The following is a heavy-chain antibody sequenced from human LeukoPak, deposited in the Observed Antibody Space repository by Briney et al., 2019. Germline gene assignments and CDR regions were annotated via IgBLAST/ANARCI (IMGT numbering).Heavy chain of an antibody. J-gene: IGHJ3*02. D-gene: IGHD4-23*01. CDR2: ISYDGSNK. CDR1: GFTFSSYA. Sequence: SGGSLRLSCAASGFTFSSYAMHWVRQAPGKGLEWVAVISYDGSNKYYADSVKGRFTISRDNSKNTPYLQMNSLRAEDTAVYYCAKVEGDYGGNPDAFDIWGQGTMVTVSS. CDR3: AKVEGDYGGNPDAFDI. V-gene: IGHV3-30-3*01.